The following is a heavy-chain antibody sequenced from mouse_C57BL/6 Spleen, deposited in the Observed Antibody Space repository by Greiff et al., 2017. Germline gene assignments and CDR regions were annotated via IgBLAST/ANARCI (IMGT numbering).Heavy chain of an antibody. CDR3: ARRGVVAPFYAMDD. CDR2: IYPGDGDT. Sequence: QVQLQQSGPELVKPGASVKISCKASGYAFSSSWMNWVKQRPGKGLEWIGRIYPGDGDTNYNGKFKGKATLTADKSSSTAYMQLSSLTSEDSAVYFCARRGVVAPFYAMDDWGQGTSVTVSS. CDR1: GYAFSSSW. J-gene: IGHJ4*01. V-gene: IGHV1-82*01. D-gene: IGHD1-1*01.